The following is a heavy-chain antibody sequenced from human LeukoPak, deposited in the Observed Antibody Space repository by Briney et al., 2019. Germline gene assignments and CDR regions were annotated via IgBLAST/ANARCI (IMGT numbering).Heavy chain of an antibody. CDR2: INHSGST. J-gene: IGHJ3*02. D-gene: IGHD6-6*01. CDR1: GGSFSGYY. Sequence: SETLSLTCAVYGGSFSGYYWSWIRQPPGKGREWIGEINHSGSTNYNPSLESRITISVNTSKNQFSLKLSDVTTADTGGDYCARGGSGEYPGAFDIWGQGTMVTVSS. CDR3: ARGGSGEYPGAFDI. V-gene: IGHV4-34*01.